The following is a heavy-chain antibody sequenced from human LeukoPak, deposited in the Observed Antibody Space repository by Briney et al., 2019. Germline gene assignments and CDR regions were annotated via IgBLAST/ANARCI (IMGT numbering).Heavy chain of an antibody. CDR3: AREGAGRIDAFDI. CDR1: GFTFSSYS. V-gene: IGHV3-48*02. CDR2: ISSSSTI. D-gene: IGHD3-10*01. Sequence: GGSLRLSCAASGFTFSSYSMNWVRQAPGKGLEWVSYISSSSTIYYADSVKGRFTISRDNDKNSLYLQMNSLRDEDTAVYYCAREGAGRIDAFDIWGQGTMVTVSS. J-gene: IGHJ3*02.